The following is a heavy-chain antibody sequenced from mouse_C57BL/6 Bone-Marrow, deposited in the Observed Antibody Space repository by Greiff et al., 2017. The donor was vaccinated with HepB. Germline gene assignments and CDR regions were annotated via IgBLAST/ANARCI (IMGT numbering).Heavy chain of an antibody. V-gene: IGHV1-64*01. CDR2: IHPNSGST. Sequence: QVQLQQPGAELVKPGASVKLSCKASGYTFTSYWMHWVKQRPGQGLEWIGMIHPNSGSTNYNEKFKSKATLTVDKSSSTAYMQLSSLTSEDSAVYYCARWAAQATVAYWGQGTLVTVSA. J-gene: IGHJ3*01. CDR3: ARWAAQATVAY. D-gene: IGHD3-2*02. CDR1: GYTFTSYW.